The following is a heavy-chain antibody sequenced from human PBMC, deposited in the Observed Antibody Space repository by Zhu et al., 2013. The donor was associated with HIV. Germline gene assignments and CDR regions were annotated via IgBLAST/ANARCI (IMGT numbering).Heavy chain of an antibody. CDR3: ARDVVSNGWYSLRYYHYGMDV. J-gene: IGHJ6*02. CDR1: GYHFPGYY. D-gene: IGHD6-19*01. CDR2: INTNYGDT. V-gene: IGHV1-2*02. Sequence: QAQLVQSGAEVQKPGASVKVSCKASGYHFPGYYIHWVRQAPGLGLEWMGWINTNYGDTHHPQNFKGRVTMTRDTSTSTAYMELTRLTSDDTAVYYCARDVVSNGWYSLRYYHYGMDVWGQGTTVTVSS.